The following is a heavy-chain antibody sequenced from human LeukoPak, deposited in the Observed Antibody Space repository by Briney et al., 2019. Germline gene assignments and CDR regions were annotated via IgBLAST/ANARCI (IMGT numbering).Heavy chain of an antibody. CDR1: GFTFSSYA. V-gene: IGHV3-23*01. CDR2: ISGSGGST. D-gene: IGHD6-6*01. CDR3: ARQTHSSFFDY. J-gene: IGHJ4*02. Sequence: GGSLRLSCAASGFTFSSYAMSWVRQAPGKGLEWVSAISGSGGSTYYADSVKGRFTISRDNSKNTLYLQMNSMRAEDTAVYYCARQTHSSFFDYGGQGTLVTVSS.